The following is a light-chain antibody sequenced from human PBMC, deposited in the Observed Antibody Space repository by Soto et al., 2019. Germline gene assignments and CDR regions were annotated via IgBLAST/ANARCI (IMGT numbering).Light chain of an antibody. CDR2: EVS. CDR3: NSYTGSSTYV. J-gene: IGLJ1*01. Sequence: QSVLTQPPSVSGSPGQSGAISCTGTSSDVGSYNRVSWYQQPPGAAPKLMIYEVSNRPSGVPDRFSGSKSGSTASLTISGLQAEDEADYYCNSYTGSSTYVFGTGTKVTVL. V-gene: IGLV2-18*02. CDR1: SSDVGSYNR.